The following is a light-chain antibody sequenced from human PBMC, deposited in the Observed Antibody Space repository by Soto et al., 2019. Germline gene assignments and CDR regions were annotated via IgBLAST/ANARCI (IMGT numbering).Light chain of an antibody. CDR1: SSDIGAYDH. V-gene: IGLV2-14*03. CDR2: SVS. Sequence: QSALTQPASVSGSPGQSITISCSGTSSDIGAYDHVAWFQQFPGKTPKLMIYSVSNRPSGVSYRFSGSKSGNTASLTISGLQAEDEADYYCISYAVNRTSVFGTGTKLTVL. J-gene: IGLJ1*01. CDR3: ISYAVNRTSV.